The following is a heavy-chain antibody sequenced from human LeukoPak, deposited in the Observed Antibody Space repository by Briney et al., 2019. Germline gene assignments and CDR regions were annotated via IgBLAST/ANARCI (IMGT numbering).Heavy chain of an antibody. V-gene: IGHV1-18*04. J-gene: IGHJ4*02. Sequence: ASVKVSCKASGYTFNSHGISWIRQAPGQGPEWMGWISGDYGYTKYAQKFQGRVTMTTDTSTDTSYMELRSLRSDDTAVYYCARNKTTGAGGFDYWGQGTLITVSS. CDR2: ISGDYGYT. CDR3: ARNKTTGAGGFDY. D-gene: IGHD1-26*01. CDR1: GYTFNSHG.